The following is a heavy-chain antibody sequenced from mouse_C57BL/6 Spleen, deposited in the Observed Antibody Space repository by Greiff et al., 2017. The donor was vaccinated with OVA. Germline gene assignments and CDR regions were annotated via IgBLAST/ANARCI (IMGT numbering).Heavy chain of an antibody. CDR3: ASEELTGYAMDY. CDR2: INPSNGGT. CDR1: GYTFTSYW. V-gene: IGHV1-53*01. J-gene: IGHJ4*01. D-gene: IGHD4-1*01. Sequence: QVQLQQPGTELVKPGASVKLSCKASGYTFTSYWMHWVKQRPGQGLEWIGNINPSNGGTNYNEKFKGKATLTVDKSSSTAYMQLSSLTSEDSAVYYCASEELTGYAMDYWGQGTSVTVSS.